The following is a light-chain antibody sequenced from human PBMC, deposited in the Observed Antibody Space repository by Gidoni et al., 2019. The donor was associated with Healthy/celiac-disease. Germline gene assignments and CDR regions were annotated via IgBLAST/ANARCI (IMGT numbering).Light chain of an antibody. CDR1: QSISSY. CDR2: AAS. Sequence: DIQLIQPPSPLSASVGDRVTITCRASQSISSYLNWYQQKPGKAPKLLIYAASSLQSGVPSRFSGSGSGTDFTLTISSLQPEDFATYYCQQSYSTPRYTFXQXTKLEIK. CDR3: QQSYSTPRYT. V-gene: IGKV1-39*01. J-gene: IGKJ2*01.